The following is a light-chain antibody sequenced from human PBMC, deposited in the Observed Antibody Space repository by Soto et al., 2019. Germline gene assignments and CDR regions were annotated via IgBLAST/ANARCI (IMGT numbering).Light chain of an antibody. CDR2: SHN. CDR3: AAWDDSLNGPV. Sequence: QSVLIQPPSAYGTPGQRVTISCSGSRSNIGSNTVNWYQQLPGTAPKLLIYSHNQRPSGVPDRFSGSKSGTSASLAISGLQSEDEADYYCAAWDDSLNGPVFGGGTKLTVL. V-gene: IGLV1-44*01. J-gene: IGLJ3*02. CDR1: RSNIGSNT.